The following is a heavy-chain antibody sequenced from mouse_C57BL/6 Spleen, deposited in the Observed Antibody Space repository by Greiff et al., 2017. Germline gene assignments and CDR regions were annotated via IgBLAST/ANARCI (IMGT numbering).Heavy chain of an antibody. CDR2: FNPSSGYT. CDR3: ARREDGYSYAMDY. Sequence: QVQLQPSGAELARPGASVKMSCKASGYTFTSYTMHWVKQRPGQGLEWIGYFNPSSGYTKYNQKFKDKATLTADKSSSTAYMQLSSLTSEDSAVYYCARREDGYSYAMDYWGQGTSVTVSS. V-gene: IGHV1-4*01. CDR1: GYTFTSYT. J-gene: IGHJ4*01. D-gene: IGHD2-3*01.